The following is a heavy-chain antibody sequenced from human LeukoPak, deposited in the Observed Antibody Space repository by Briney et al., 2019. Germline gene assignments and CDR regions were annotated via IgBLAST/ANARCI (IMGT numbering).Heavy chain of an antibody. CDR3: ARGLYAGYAFDY. CDR2: IYSGGST. CDR1: GFTVSTNY. D-gene: IGHD5-12*01. J-gene: IGHJ4*02. Sequence: GGSLRLSCAASGFTVSTNYMNWVRQAPGKGLEWVSVIYSGGSTYYADSVKGRFTISRDNSKNTLYLQMNSLRADDTAVYYCARGLYAGYAFDYWGQGTLVTVSS. V-gene: IGHV3-66*01.